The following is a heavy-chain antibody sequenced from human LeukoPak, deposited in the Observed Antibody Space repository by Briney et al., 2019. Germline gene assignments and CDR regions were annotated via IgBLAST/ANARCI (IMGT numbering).Heavy chain of an antibody. CDR3: AKNNDYGGSYWYFDL. J-gene: IGHJ2*01. D-gene: IGHD4-23*01. CDR1: GITLSNYS. V-gene: IGHV3-48*02. Sequence: GGSLRLSCAASGITLSNYSKNWVRQAPGKGLEWVSYISRSSSIIYYAESVKGRFTISRDSSKNTLYLQMSSLRDEDTAVYYCAKNNDYGGSYWYFDLWGRGTLVTVSS. CDR2: ISRSSSII.